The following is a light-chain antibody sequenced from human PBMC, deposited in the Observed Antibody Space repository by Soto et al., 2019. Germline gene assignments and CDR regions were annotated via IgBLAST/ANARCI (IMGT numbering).Light chain of an antibody. CDR2: GAS. CDR3: QQYNNWPKT. V-gene: IGKV3-15*01. Sequence: EIVMTQSPATLSVSTGVRATLSCRGSQSVSSNLAWYQQKPGQALRLLIYGASTRATGIPARFSGSGSGTEFTLTISSLQSEDFAVYYCQQYNNWPKTFGQGTKVEIK. CDR1: QSVSSN. J-gene: IGKJ1*01.